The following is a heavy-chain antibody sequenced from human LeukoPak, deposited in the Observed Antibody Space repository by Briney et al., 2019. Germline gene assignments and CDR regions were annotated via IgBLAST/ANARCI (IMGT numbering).Heavy chain of an antibody. J-gene: IGHJ4*02. CDR2: INPNSGGT. V-gene: IGHV1-2*02. Sequence: ASVKVSCKASGYTFTGYPIHWVRQAPGQGLEWMGWINPNSGGTNSAQKFQGRVTMTRDTSIGTAYMELNRLTYDDTAVYYCGRDRHWNQGNFDYWGQGTLVTVSS. D-gene: IGHD1-1*01. CDR3: GRDRHWNQGNFDY. CDR1: GYTFTGYP.